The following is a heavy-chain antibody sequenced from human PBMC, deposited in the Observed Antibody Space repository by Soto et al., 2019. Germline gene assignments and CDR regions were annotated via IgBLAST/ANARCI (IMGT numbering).Heavy chain of an antibody. Sequence: ASVKVSCKASGYTFTSYDINWVRQATGQGLEWMGWMNPNSGNTGYAQKFQGRVTMTRNTSISTAYMELSSLRSEDTAVYYCARDREVVGANNYYYGMDVWGQGTTVTVSS. CDR1: GYTFTSYD. J-gene: IGHJ6*02. CDR3: ARDREVVGANNYYYGMDV. V-gene: IGHV1-8*01. CDR2: MNPNSGNT. D-gene: IGHD1-26*01.